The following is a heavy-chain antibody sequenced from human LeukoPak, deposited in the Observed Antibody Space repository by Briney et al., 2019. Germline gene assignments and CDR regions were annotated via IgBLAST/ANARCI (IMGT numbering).Heavy chain of an antibody. J-gene: IGHJ6*04. D-gene: IGHD3-10*02. CDR3: AELGITMIGGV. Sequence: GGSLRLSCAASGFTFRNHWMTWVRQAPGKGLEWVANIKKDGSEKYYVDSVKGRFTISRDNSKNSLYLQMNSLRAEDTAVYYCAELGITMIGGVWGKGTTVTISS. V-gene: IGHV3-7*01. CDR2: IKKDGSEK. CDR1: GFTFRNHW.